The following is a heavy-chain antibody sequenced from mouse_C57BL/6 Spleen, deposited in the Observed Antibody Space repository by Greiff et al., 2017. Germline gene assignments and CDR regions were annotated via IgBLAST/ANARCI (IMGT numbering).Heavy chain of an antibody. V-gene: IGHV1-64*01. J-gene: IGHJ3*01. CDR1: GYTFTSYW. CDR3: ARQEWDDWFAY. CDR2: IHPNSGST. D-gene: IGHD1-3*01. Sequence: VQLQQPGAELVKPGASVKLSCKASGYTFTSYWMHWVKQRPGQGLEWIGMIHPNSGSTNYNEKFKSKATVTVDKSSSTAYMQLSSLTSEDSAVYYCARQEWDDWFAYWGQGTLVTVSA.